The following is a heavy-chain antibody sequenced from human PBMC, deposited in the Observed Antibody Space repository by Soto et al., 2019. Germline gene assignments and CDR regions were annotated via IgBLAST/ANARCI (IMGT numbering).Heavy chain of an antibody. D-gene: IGHD2-15*01. J-gene: IGHJ6*02. CDR1: GFNFNSYT. CDR2: ISSSGYI. Sequence: PVGSLRLSCAASGFNFNSYTINWVRQAPGKRLEWLSSISSSGYIFTTDSVRGRFTISRGNAKNSVYLQINSLRAEDTAVYFCARDCSGGSCYPGMDVWGQGTTVTV. V-gene: IGHV3-21*01. CDR3: ARDCSGGSCYPGMDV.